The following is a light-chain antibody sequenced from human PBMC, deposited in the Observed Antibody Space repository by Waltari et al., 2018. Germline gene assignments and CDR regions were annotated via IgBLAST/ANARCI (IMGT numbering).Light chain of an antibody. Sequence: QSALTQPASVSGSPGQSIPIPSTGTSSDVGWHNLFSWYQHHPGKAPKLMIYEDTKRPSGVSNRFSGSKSGNTASLTISGLQAEDEADYYCCSYAGGTASILLGGGTKLTVL. V-gene: IGLV2-23*01. CDR2: EDT. J-gene: IGLJ2*01. CDR3: CSYAGGTASIL. CDR1: SSDVGWHNL.